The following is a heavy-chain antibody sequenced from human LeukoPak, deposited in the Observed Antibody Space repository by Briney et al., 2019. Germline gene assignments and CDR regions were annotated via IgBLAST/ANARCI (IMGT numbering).Heavy chain of an antibody. CDR3: ARDCSGGSCYGAFDI. CDR2: IYNSGST. Sequence: PSQTLSLTCTVSGASIRSGDYYWSWIRQPPGKGLEWIGYIYNSGSTYYNPSLKSRITISVDTSENRFSLKLSSVTATDTAVYYCARDCSGGSCYGAFDIWGQGTMVTVSS. CDR1: GASIRSGDYY. V-gene: IGHV4-30-4*01. J-gene: IGHJ3*02. D-gene: IGHD2-15*01.